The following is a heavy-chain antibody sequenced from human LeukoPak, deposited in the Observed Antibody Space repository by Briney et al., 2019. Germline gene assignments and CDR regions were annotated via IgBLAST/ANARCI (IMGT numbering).Heavy chain of an antibody. CDR3: ARRAVRGVIGFDP. J-gene: IGHJ5*02. CDR2: TYYRSKWYN. V-gene: IGHV6-1*01. Sequence: SQTLPLTCAISGDSVSSNSAAWNWIRQSLSRGLEWLGRTYYRSKWYNDYAVSVKSRITINPDTSKNQFSLQLNSVTPEDTAVYYCARRAVRGVIGFDPWGQGTLVTVSS. D-gene: IGHD3-10*01. CDR1: GDSVSSNSAA.